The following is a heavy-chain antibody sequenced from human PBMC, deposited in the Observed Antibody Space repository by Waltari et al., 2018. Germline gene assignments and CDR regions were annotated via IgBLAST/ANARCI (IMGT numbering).Heavy chain of an antibody. J-gene: IGHJ4*02. V-gene: IGHV1-3*01. Sequence: QVQLVQSGAEVKKPGASVKVSCKASGYTFTSYAMHLVRQAPGQRLEWMGWINAGNGNTKYSQKFQGRVTITRDTTASTAYMELSSLRSEDTAVYYCARDPLGSSSPYYFDYWGQGTLVTVSS. CDR2: INAGNGNT. CDR3: ARDPLGSSSPYYFDY. D-gene: IGHD6-6*01. CDR1: GYTFTSYA.